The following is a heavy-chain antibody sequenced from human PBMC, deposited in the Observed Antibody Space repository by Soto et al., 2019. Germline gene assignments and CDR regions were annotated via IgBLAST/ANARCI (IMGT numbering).Heavy chain of an antibody. CDR2: IHNGGST. CDR3: ASRPYQGSSGPLPLDF. Sequence: EVQLVESGGGLVQPGGSLRLSCAASGFTVSNNYMSWVRQAPGKGLECVSVIHNGGSTFYADSVEGRFTISRDNSKNTLYLQMNSLRAEDTAVYYCASRPYQGSSGPLPLDFWGQGTLVTVSS. D-gene: IGHD3-22*01. V-gene: IGHV3-66*01. CDR1: GFTVSNNY. J-gene: IGHJ4*02.